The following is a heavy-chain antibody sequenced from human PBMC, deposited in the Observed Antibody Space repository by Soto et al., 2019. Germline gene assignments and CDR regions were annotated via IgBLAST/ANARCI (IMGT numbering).Heavy chain of an antibody. CDR1: GYTFTSYG. D-gene: IGHD3-22*01. Sequence: GASVKVSCKASGYTFTSYGISWVRQAPGQGLEWMGWISAYNGNTNYAQKLQGRVTMTTDTSTSTACMELRSLRSDDTAVYYCARAVDYYDSSGYYTHEYFQHWGQGTLVTVSS. CDR2: ISAYNGNT. CDR3: ARAVDYYDSSGYYTHEYFQH. J-gene: IGHJ1*01. V-gene: IGHV1-18*01.